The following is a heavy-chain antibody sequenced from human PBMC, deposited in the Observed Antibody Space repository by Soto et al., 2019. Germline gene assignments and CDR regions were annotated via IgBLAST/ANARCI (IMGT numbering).Heavy chain of an antibody. CDR2: INHSGST. CDR3: ARGGYCSGGSCYSFYLAWFDP. J-gene: IGHJ5*02. Sequence: SETLSLSCAVYGGSFSGYYWSWIRQPPGKGLEWIGEINHSGSTNYNPSLKSRVTISVDTSKNQFSLKLSSVTAADTAVYYCARGGYCSGGSCYSFYLAWFDPWGQGTLVTVSS. CDR1: GGSFSGYY. D-gene: IGHD2-15*01. V-gene: IGHV4-34*01.